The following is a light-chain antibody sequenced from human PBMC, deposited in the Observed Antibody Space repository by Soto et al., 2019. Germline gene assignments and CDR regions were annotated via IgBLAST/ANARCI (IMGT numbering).Light chain of an antibody. J-gene: IGKJ3*01. V-gene: IGKV3-11*01. CDR2: DAS. CDR3: QQRSNWPFT. Sequence: EIVLTQSPATLSLSPGESATLSCRASQSVSSYLAWYQQKPGQAPRLLIYDASNRATGIPARFSGSGSGTDFTLTISSLEPEDFAVYYCQQRSNWPFTFGPGKKVDIK. CDR1: QSVSSY.